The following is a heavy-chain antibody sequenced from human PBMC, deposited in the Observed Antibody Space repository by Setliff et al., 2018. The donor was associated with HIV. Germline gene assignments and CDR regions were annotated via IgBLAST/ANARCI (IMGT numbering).Heavy chain of an antibody. CDR2: INNDGSRT. CDR1: GFTFSSYW. CDR3: VTDIESRPYYNLDY. D-gene: IGHD3-10*01. Sequence: LRLSCAAPGFTFSSYWMHWVRQAPGKGLVWVSCINNDGSRTFYADSVKGRLTISRDNAKNTLYLQMNSLRAEDSAVYYCVTDIESRPYYNLDYWGQGTLVTVSS. V-gene: IGHV3-74*01. J-gene: IGHJ4*01.